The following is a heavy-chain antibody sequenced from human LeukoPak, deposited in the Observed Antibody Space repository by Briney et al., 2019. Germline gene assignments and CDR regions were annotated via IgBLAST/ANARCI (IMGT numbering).Heavy chain of an antibody. Sequence: PSQTLSLTCTVSGGSISSGDYYWSWIRQPPGKGLEWIGYIYYSGSTYYNPSLKSRVTIPVDTSKNQFSLKLSSVTAADTAVYYCARGEVGANYYFDYWGQGTLVTVSS. CDR1: GGSISSGDYY. CDR3: ARGEVGANYYFDY. J-gene: IGHJ4*02. V-gene: IGHV4-30-4*08. D-gene: IGHD1-26*01. CDR2: IYYSGST.